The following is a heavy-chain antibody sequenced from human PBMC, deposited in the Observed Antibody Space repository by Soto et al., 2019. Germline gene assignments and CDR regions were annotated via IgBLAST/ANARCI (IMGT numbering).Heavy chain of an antibody. Sequence: SETLSLTCTVSGGSISSSSYYWGWIRQPPGKGLEWIGSIYYSGSTYYNPSLKSRVTISVDTSKNQFSLKLSSVTAADTAVYYCARDGGGEDDFWSGYQPPYGMDVWGQGTTVTVSS. CDR1: GGSISSSSYY. CDR3: ARDGGGEDDFWSGYQPPYGMDV. D-gene: IGHD3-3*01. CDR2: IYYSGST. J-gene: IGHJ6*02. V-gene: IGHV4-39*01.